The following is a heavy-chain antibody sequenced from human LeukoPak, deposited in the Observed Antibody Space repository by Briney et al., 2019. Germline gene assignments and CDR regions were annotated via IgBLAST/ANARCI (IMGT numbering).Heavy chain of an antibody. J-gene: IGHJ4*02. CDR1: GGSISSYY. CDR3: ARDPNYGGNSPFDY. D-gene: IGHD4-23*01. V-gene: IGHV4-4*07. CDR2: IHTSGST. Sequence: PSETLSLTCTVSGGSISSYYWSWIRQPAGKGLEWIGRIHTSGSTNYSPSLKSRVTISVDTSKNQFSLKLSSVTAADTAVYYCARDPNYGGNSPFDYWGQGTLVTVSS.